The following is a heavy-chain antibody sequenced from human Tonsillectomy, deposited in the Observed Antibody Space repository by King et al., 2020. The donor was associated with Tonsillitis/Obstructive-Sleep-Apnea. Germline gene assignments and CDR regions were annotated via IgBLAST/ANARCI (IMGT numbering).Heavy chain of an antibody. Sequence: VQLVQSGAEVKKPGESLRISCKSSGYSFTSYWINWVRQMPGKGLEWMGRIDPSDSYTNYRPSFQGHVTISADKSISTAYLQWSSLKASDTAMYYCASPRNYDIYGMDVWGQGTTVTVSS. CDR2: IDPSDSYT. CDR1: GYSFTSYW. D-gene: IGHD3-9*01. V-gene: IGHV5-10-1*03. CDR3: ASPRNYDIYGMDV. J-gene: IGHJ6*02.